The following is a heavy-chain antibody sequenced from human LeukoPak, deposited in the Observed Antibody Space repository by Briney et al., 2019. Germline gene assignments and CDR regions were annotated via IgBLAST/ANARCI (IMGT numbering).Heavy chain of an antibody. D-gene: IGHD6-13*01. CDR3: AKDPLYSSSWYLYFQH. J-gene: IGHJ1*01. V-gene: IGHV3-30*02. Sequence: GGSLRLSCAASGFTFSSYSMHWVRQAPGKGLEWVAFIRYDGSNKYYADSVKGRFTISRDNSKNTLYLQMNSLRAEDTAVYYCAKDPLYSSSWYLYFQHWGQGTLVTVSS. CDR2: IRYDGSNK. CDR1: GFTFSSYS.